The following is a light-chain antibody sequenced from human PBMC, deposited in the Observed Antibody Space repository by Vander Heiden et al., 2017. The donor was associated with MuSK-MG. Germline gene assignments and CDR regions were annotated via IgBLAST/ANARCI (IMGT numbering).Light chain of an antibody. J-gene: IGKJ2*02. CDR2: GAS. CDR1: QSVRGN. V-gene: IGKV3D-15*01. CDR3: QQHNNWPPRT. Sequence: ELVMTQSPATLSVSPGEGATLSCRASQSVRGNLAWYQQKPGQAPSLLIYGASTRATGIPARFSGSGYGTEFTLTISSRQSEDFAVYYCQQHNNWPPRTFGQGTKMEIK.